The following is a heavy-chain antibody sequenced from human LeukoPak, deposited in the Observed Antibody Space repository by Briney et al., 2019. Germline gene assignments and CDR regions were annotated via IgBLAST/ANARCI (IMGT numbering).Heavy chain of an antibody. CDR2: IFYSGST. D-gene: IGHD3/OR15-3a*01. Sequence: IFYSGSTYYSPSLKSRVTISVDTSKNQFSLKLSSVTAADTAVYYCAGTGYYLNYYYYYMDVWGKGTTVTISS. J-gene: IGHJ6*03. CDR3: AGTGYYLNYYYYYMDV. V-gene: IGHV4-39*07.